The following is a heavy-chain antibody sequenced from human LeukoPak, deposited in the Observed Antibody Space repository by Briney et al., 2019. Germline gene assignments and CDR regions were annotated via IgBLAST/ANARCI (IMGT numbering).Heavy chain of an antibody. CDR1: GFTFSSHA. D-gene: IGHD1-26*01. V-gene: IGHV3-23*01. J-gene: IGHJ6*03. CDR3: AKDGDTMSGTYYYDMDV. Sequence: PGGSLRLSCAASGFTFSSHAMSWVRQAPGKGLEWVSAISGSGGSTYYADSVKGRFAISRDNSKNTLYLQMNSLRGEDTAVYYCAKDGDTMSGTYYYDMDVWGKGTTVTIS. CDR2: ISGSGGST.